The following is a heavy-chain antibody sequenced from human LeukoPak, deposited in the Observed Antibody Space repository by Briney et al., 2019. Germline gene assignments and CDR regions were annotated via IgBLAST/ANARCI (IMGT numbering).Heavy chain of an antibody. V-gene: IGHV3-7*01. J-gene: IGHJ4*02. D-gene: IGHD1-26*01. CDR2: IRQDGGLK. CDR3: AREIVGAIKSYFDY. CDR1: GFTFSSYW. Sequence: PGGSLRLSCTASGFTFSSYWMSWVRQAPGKGLEWVANIRQDGGLKHYVDSVKGRFTISRDNAENSLYLQMNSLRAEDTAVYYCAREIVGAIKSYFDYWGQGTLVTAPS.